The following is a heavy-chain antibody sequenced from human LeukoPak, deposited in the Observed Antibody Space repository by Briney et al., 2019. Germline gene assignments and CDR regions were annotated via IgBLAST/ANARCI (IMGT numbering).Heavy chain of an antibody. J-gene: IGHJ4*02. D-gene: IGHD3-10*01. CDR3: ARTAGITMVRGGPGY. V-gene: IGHV1-46*01. CDR2: SNPSGGST. Sequence: ASVKVSFKSSGYTFTSYYMHWVRQPPGQGLEWMGISNPSGGSTSYAHKFQGRGTMTTDTSTSTVYMELSSLRSEDTAVYCCARTAGITMVRGGPGYWGQGTLVTVSS. CDR1: GYTFTSYY.